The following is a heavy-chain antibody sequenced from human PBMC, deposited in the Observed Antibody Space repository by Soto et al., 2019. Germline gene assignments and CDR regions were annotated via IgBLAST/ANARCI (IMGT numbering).Heavy chain of an antibody. Sequence: GEPMKICCAALGFKFSNHAVRWVSQTPGKGPEWVSAISGRGGTTDYADSVKGRFTLSRDNSKDTLYLQMNSLRAEDTALYFCAKHLSGSDLFDNCGQGTQVTVSS. V-gene: IGHV3-23*01. CDR1: GFKFSNHA. CDR2: ISGRGGTT. CDR3: AKHLSGSDLFDN. J-gene: IGHJ4*02. D-gene: IGHD1-26*01.